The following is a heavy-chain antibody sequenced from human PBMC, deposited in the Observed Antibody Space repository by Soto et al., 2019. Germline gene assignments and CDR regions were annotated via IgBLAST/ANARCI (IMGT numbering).Heavy chain of an antibody. V-gene: IGHV3-30*03. J-gene: IGHJ4*02. Sequence: QVQLVESGGGVVQPGRSLRLSCAASESTFSNSGMHWVRQAQGKGLKWVAVISNDGSDKYYADSVKGRFTISRENSKKTLFLQMNSLRPEDTAVYYCARAPRGFSAYDASLQIDSWGQGTLVTVSS. D-gene: IGHD5-12*01. CDR2: ISNDGSDK. CDR3: ARAPRGFSAYDASLQIDS. CDR1: ESTFSNSG.